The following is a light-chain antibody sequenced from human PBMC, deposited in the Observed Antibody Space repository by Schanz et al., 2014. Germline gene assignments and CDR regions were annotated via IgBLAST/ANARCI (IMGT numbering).Light chain of an antibody. CDR1: TSDIGGSNS. CDR3: CSYAGTYTYV. CDR2: EVS. J-gene: IGLJ1*01. V-gene: IGLV2-8*01. Sequence: QSVLTQPPSASGSPGQSVTISCTGTTSDIGGSNSVSWYQHHPHKAPKLMIYEVSKRPSGVPDRFSGSKSGNTASLTVSGLQAEDETDYYCCSYAGTYTYVFGTGTKLTVL.